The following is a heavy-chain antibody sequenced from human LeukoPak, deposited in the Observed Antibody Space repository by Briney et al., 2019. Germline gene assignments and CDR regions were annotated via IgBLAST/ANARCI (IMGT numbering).Heavy chain of an antibody. Sequence: SVKVSCKASGGTFSSYAISWVRQAPGQGLEWIGGIIPIFGTANYAQKFQGRVTITADESTSTAYMELSSLRSEDTAVYYCARLLGPTYYYDSSGYPASDYYFDYWGQGTLVTVSS. CDR3: ARLLGPTYYYDSSGYPASDYYFDY. D-gene: IGHD3-22*01. V-gene: IGHV1-69*13. CDR1: GGTFSSYA. CDR2: IIPIFGTA. J-gene: IGHJ4*02.